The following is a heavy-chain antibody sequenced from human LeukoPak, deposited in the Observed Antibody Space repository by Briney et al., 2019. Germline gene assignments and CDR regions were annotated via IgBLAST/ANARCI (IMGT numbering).Heavy chain of an antibody. J-gene: IGHJ4*02. D-gene: IGHD3-10*01. CDR2: IYYSGSI. CDR1: GGSMSSYY. V-gene: IGHV4-59*08. Sequence: KPSETLSLTCTVSGGSMSSYYWSWIRQPPGKGLEWIGYIYYSGSINYNPSLKSRVTISADTSKSQFSLKLSSVTAADTAFYYCARNGRGSGSYSIDYWGQGTLVTVSS. CDR3: ARNGRGSGSYSIDY.